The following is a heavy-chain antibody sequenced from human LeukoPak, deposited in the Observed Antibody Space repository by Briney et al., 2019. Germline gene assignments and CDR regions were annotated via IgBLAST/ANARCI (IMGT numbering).Heavy chain of an antibody. CDR2: INHSGST. CDR3: ARDFLTYGGWYANAYYYGMDV. V-gene: IGHV4-34*01. D-gene: IGHD6-19*01. J-gene: IGHJ6*02. CDR1: GGSFSGYY. Sequence: SETLSLTCAVYGGSFSGYYWSWIRQPPGKGLEWIGEINHSGSTNYNPSLKSRVTISVGTSKNQFSLKLSSVTAADTAVYYCARDFLTYGGWYANAYYYGMDVWGQGTTVTVSS.